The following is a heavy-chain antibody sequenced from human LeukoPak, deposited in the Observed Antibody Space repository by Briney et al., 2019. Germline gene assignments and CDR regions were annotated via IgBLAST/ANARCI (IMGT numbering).Heavy chain of an antibody. CDR1: GFSFSSYE. CDR2: ISTSSSTR. CDR3: AKVKLRDWSGSDV. V-gene: IGHV3-48*03. J-gene: IGHJ6*02. Sequence: GGSLRLSCAASGFSFSSYEMNWLRQAPGKGLEWVSHISTSSSTRLYADSVKGRFTISRDNAKNTVYLQMNSLRAEDTAVYHCAKVKLRDWSGSDVWGQGTTVTVSS. D-gene: IGHD3-3*01.